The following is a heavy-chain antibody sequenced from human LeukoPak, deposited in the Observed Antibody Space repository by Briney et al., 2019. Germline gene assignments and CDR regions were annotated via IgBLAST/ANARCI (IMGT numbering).Heavy chain of an antibody. CDR3: ARVSDISVAAYFDY. Sequence: GGSLRLSCAASGFTFDDYGLSWVRQAPGKGLEWVSTINWNGGSTGYANSVKGRFTISRDNAKNPLYLKMNSLRAEDTALYYCARVSDISVAAYFDYWGQGTLVTVSS. J-gene: IGHJ4*02. D-gene: IGHD6-19*01. V-gene: IGHV3-20*04. CDR1: GFTFDDYG. CDR2: INWNGGST.